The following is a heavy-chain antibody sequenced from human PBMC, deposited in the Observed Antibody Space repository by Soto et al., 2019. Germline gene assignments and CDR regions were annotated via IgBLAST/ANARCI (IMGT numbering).Heavy chain of an antibody. V-gene: IGHV3-30*18. CDR3: AKEAITKYYYYYYGMDV. D-gene: IGHD3-10*01. Sequence: GGSLRLSCAASGFTFSSYGMHWVRQAPGKGLEWVAVISYDGSNKYYADSVKGRFTISRDNSKNTLYLQMNSLRAEDTAVYYCAKEAITKYYYYYYGMDVWGQGTTVTVSS. J-gene: IGHJ6*02. CDR1: GFTFSSYG. CDR2: ISYDGSNK.